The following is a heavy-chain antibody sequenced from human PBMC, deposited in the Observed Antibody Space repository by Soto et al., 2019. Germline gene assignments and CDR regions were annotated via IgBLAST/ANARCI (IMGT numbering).Heavy chain of an antibody. Sequence: QVQLVQSGAELKKPGSSVRVSCQASGGTFSSYSVNWVRQAPGQGLEWMGGIIPIFPTADHAQRFQGRVTITADKSTNTAYMELSSLRSDATAVYYCAILTSVVGVVAMGGVDVWGQGTTVTVSS. CDR1: GGTFSSYS. CDR3: AILTSVVGVVAMGGVDV. J-gene: IGHJ6*01. V-gene: IGHV1-69*14. CDR2: IIPIFPTA. D-gene: IGHD3-3*01.